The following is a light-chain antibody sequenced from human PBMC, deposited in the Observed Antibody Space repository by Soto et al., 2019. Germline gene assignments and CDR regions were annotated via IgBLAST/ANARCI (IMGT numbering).Light chain of an antibody. CDR2: DVR. V-gene: IGLV2-14*01. Sequence: QSVLTQPASVSGSPGQSITISCTGTSSDVGGYNFVSWYRQHPGKAPKLMIYDVRNRPSGVSNRFSGSKSVNTASLAISGLQAEDEADYYCSSYTSISTYVFGTGTKVTVL. CDR3: SSYTSISTYV. CDR1: SSDVGGYNF. J-gene: IGLJ1*01.